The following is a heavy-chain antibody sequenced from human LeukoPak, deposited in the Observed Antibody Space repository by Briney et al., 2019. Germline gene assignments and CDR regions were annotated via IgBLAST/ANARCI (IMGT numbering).Heavy chain of an antibody. D-gene: IGHD2-15*01. J-gene: IGHJ4*02. V-gene: IGHV1-46*01. Sequence: ASEKVSCKASGYTCTSDYMHWVRQATGQWLEWIGIINPSGGSTSYAQKFQGRVTMTRDTSTSTVYMELSSLRSEDTAVYYCARDSVGASGIDYWGQGTLVTVSS. CDR1: GYTCTSDY. CDR2: INPSGGST. CDR3: ARDSVGASGIDY.